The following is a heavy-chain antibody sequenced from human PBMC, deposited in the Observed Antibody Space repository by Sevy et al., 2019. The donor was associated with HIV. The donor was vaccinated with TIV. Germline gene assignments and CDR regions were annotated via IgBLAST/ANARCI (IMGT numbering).Heavy chain of an antibody. J-gene: IGHJ4*02. D-gene: IGHD3-9*01. CDR1: GFTFKSYG. V-gene: IGHV3-30*02. CDR2: ISFDGRNT. Sequence: GGSLRLSCAASGFTFKSYGMHWVRQAPGKGLEWVTFISFDGRNTYSADSVKGRFTVSRDNSNNAVYLQMNNLRTEDTAMYYCAKDILGDNSPWFFFDYWGQGTQVTVSS. CDR3: AKDILGDNSPWFFFDY.